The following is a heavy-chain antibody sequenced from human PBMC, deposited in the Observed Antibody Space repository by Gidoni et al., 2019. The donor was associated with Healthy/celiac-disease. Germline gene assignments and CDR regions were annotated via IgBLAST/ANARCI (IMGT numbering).Heavy chain of an antibody. CDR1: GGTFRRAP. D-gene: IGHD3-16*01. V-gene: IGHV1-69*06. CDR2: IIPIFGTA. CDR3: ARGTSFQGGATLGWFDP. Sequence: QVQLVQSGAQVKNPGSSLKVSCWSSGGTFRRAPISWVRLAPGQVLEWMGGIIPIFGTANYAQKFQGRVTITADKSTSKAYMELSSLRSEDTAVDYCARGTSFQGGATLGWFDPWGQGTLVTVSS. J-gene: IGHJ5*02.